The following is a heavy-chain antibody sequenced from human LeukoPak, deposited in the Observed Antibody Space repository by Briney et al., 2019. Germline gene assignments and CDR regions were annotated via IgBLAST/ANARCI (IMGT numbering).Heavy chain of an antibody. CDR1: GYTFTGYY. CDR3: ARDLRGSYRYTSRWFDP. J-gene: IGHJ5*02. Sequence: GASVKVSCKASGYTFTGYYMHWVRQAPGQGLEWMGWINPNSGGTNYAQKFQGRVTMTRDTSISTAYMELSRLRSDDTAVYYCARDLRGSYRYTSRWFDPWGQGTLVTVSS. D-gene: IGHD3-16*02. V-gene: IGHV1-2*02. CDR2: INPNSGGT.